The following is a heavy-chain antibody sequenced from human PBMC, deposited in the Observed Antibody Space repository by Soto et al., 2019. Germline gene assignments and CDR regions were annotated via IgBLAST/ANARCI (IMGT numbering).Heavy chain of an antibody. Sequence: QVQLVESGGGVVQPGRSLRLSCAASGFTFSSYAMHWVRQAPGKGLEWVAVISYDGSNKYYADSVKGRFTISRDNSENTLYLQMNSLRAEDTAVYYCARDLGSHAMDVWGQGTTVTVSS. J-gene: IGHJ6*02. CDR2: ISYDGSNK. CDR3: ARDLGSHAMDV. CDR1: GFTFSSYA. D-gene: IGHD5-12*01. V-gene: IGHV3-30-3*01.